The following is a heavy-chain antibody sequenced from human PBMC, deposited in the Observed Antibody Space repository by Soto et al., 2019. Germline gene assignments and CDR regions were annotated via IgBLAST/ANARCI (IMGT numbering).Heavy chain of an antibody. Sequence: EVQLEESGGGLVKPGGSLRLSCAASGFTFSSYSMNWVRQAPGKGLEWVSSISSSSSYIYYADSVKGRFTISRDNAKNSLYLQMNSLRAEDTAVYYCSINLRAPSYMDVWGKGTTVTVSS. CDR1: GFTFSSYS. V-gene: IGHV3-21*01. CDR3: SINLRAPSYMDV. D-gene: IGHD2-21*01. CDR2: ISSSSSYI. J-gene: IGHJ6*03.